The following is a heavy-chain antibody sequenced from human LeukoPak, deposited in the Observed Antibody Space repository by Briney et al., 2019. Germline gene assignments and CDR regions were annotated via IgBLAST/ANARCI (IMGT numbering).Heavy chain of an antibody. D-gene: IGHD3-22*01. J-gene: IGHJ4*02. CDR3: TKSFFYDSIAARHFYYFDY. V-gene: IGHV3-23*01. Sequence: GGSLRLSCDVSGFTFNCYAMTWVRPAPGKGLVWVSTLSASGGHTYFADSVRGRFTISRDNSRNTLYLQMNSLTVEDTALYYCTKSFFYDSIAARHFYYFDYWGQGARVTVSS. CDR1: GFTFNCYA. CDR2: LSASGGHT.